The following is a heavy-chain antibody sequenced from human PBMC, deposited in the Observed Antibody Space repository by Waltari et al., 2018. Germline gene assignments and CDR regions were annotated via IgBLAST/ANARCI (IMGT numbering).Heavy chain of an antibody. V-gene: IGHV3-21*01. Sequence: EVQLVESGGGLVKPGGSLRLSCAASGFTFSSYSMNWVRQAPGKGLEWVSSSSSSSSYIYYADSVKGRFTISRDNAKNSLYLQMNSLRAEDTAVYYCARGVEIAAAAHDYWGQGTLVTVSS. CDR2: SSSSSSYI. D-gene: IGHD6-13*01. CDR1: GFTFSSYS. CDR3: ARGVEIAAAAHDY. J-gene: IGHJ4*02.